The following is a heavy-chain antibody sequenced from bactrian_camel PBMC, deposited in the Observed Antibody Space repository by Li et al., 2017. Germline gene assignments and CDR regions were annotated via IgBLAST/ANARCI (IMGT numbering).Heavy chain of an antibody. V-gene: IGHV3S1*01. D-gene: IGHD7*01. J-gene: IGHJ4*01. CDR2: IDTGDGST. Sequence: HVQLVESGGGSVQAGGSLRLCCAASAYTYTRNCLAWFRQAPGQEREGVAAIDTGDGSTYYLNSVKGRFTISKDNAKNSLTLQMNSLKMEDTAMYVCAAAHWFLGGGCPISDAQYKQWGQGTQVTVS. CDR3: AAAHWFLGGGCPISDAQYKQ. CDR1: AYTYTRNC.